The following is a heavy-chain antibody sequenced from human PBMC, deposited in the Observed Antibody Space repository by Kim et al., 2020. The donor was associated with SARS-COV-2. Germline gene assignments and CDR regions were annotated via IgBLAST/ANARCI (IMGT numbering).Heavy chain of an antibody. CDR1: GLTVTSNH. CDR3: ARDPGGDGYSFFDY. Sequence: GGSLRLSCAVSGLTVTSNHMTWIRQAPGRGLEWVSVIFRGGSTYYAASVQGRFTISRDYYKNTLSLQMNSLRAEDTAIYYCARDPGGDGYSFFDYWGQG. V-gene: IGHV3-53*01. CDR2: IFRGGST. D-gene: IGHD2-21*01. J-gene: IGHJ4*02.